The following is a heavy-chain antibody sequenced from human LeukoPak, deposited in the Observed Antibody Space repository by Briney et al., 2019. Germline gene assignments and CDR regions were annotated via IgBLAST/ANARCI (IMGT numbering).Heavy chain of an antibody. V-gene: IGHV4-31*03. CDR2: IYYSGST. J-gene: IGHJ4*02. Sequence: PSETLSLTCTVSGGSIGSGGYYWSWIRQHPGKGLEWIGYIYYSGSTYYNPSLKSRVTISVDTSKNQFSLKLSSVTAADTAVYYCAREVVVVAATNYYFDYWGQGTLVTVSS. D-gene: IGHD2-15*01. CDR1: GGSIGSGGYY. CDR3: AREVVVVAATNYYFDY.